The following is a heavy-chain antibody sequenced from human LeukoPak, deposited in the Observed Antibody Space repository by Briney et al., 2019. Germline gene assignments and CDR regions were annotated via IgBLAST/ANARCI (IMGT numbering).Heavy chain of an antibody. Sequence: GGSLRLSCAASGFTFSSYAMSWVRQAPGKGLEWVSAISGSGGSTYYADSVKGRFTISRDNSKNTLYLQMNSLRAEDTAVYYCAKDYYDSSGYHGSAGYFDYWGQGALVTVSS. CDR2: ISGSGGST. CDR1: GFTFSSYA. D-gene: IGHD3-22*01. J-gene: IGHJ4*02. CDR3: AKDYYDSSGYHGSAGYFDY. V-gene: IGHV3-23*01.